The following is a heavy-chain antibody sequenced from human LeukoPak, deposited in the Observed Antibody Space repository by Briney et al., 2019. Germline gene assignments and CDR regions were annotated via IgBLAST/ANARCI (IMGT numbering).Heavy chain of an antibody. CDR3: ARQTGSGLFILP. J-gene: IGHJ4*02. V-gene: IGHV4-39*01. D-gene: IGHD3/OR15-3a*01. CDR1: GVSISSSYSY. Sequence: SETLSLTCTVSGVSISSSYSYWGWIRQPPGMGLEWIGSIYYTGNTYYNASLKSQVSISIDTSKNQFSLKLTSVTAADTAVYYCARQTGSGLFILPGGRGTLVTVSS. CDR2: IYYTGNT.